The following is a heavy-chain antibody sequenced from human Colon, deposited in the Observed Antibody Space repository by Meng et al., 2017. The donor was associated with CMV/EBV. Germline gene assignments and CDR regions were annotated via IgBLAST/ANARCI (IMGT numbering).Heavy chain of an antibody. CDR1: GYSISSGYY. Sequence: SETLSLTCTVSGYSISSGYYWGWIRQPPGKGLEWIGSIYHSGSTYYNPSLKSRVTISVDTSKNQFSLKLSSVTAAGTAVYYCARAPTRTGNNWFDPWGQGTLVTVSS. D-gene: IGHD3/OR15-3a*01. CDR2: IYHSGST. J-gene: IGHJ5*02. CDR3: ARAPTRTGNNWFDP. V-gene: IGHV4-38-2*02.